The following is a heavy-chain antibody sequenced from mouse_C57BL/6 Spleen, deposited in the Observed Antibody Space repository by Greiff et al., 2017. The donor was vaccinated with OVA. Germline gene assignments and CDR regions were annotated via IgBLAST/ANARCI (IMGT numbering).Heavy chain of an antibody. CDR3: ATKVYYGSSYDAMDY. Sequence: EVQLQQSGPELVKPGASVKISCKASGYSFTDYNMNWVKQSNGKSLEWIGVINPNYGTTSYNQKFKGKATLTVDQSSSTAYMQLNSLTSEDSAVYYCATKVYYGSSYDAMDYWGQGTSVTVSS. J-gene: IGHJ4*01. CDR2: INPNYGTT. CDR1: GYSFTDYN. D-gene: IGHD1-1*01. V-gene: IGHV1-39*01.